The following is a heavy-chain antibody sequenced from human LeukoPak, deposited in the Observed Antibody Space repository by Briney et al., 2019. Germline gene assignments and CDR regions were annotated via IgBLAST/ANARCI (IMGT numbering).Heavy chain of an antibody. D-gene: IGHD3-10*01. CDR3: ARAEVRGYYFDY. CDR1: GFTFSSYA. J-gene: IGHJ4*02. CDR2: ISYDGSNK. V-gene: IGHV3-30*04. Sequence: PGGSLRLSCAASGFTFSSYAMHWVRQAPGKGLEWVAVISYDGSNKYYADSVKGRFTISRDNSKNTLYLHMNSLRAEDTAVYYCARAEVRGYYFDYWGQGTLVTVSS.